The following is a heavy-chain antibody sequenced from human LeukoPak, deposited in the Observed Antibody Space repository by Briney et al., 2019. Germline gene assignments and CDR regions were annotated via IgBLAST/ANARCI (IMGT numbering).Heavy chain of an antibody. CDR1: GYTFTSYY. J-gene: IGHJ4*02. CDR3: ARGGSVIVVVIDFDY. CDR2: INPSGGST. Sequence: ASVKVSCKASGYTFTSYYMHWVRQAPGQGLEWMGIINPSGGSTSYAQKFQGRVTMTRDTSTSTVYMELSSLRSEDTAVYCCARGGSVIVVVIDFDYWGQGTLVTVSS. D-gene: IGHD3-22*01. V-gene: IGHV1-46*01.